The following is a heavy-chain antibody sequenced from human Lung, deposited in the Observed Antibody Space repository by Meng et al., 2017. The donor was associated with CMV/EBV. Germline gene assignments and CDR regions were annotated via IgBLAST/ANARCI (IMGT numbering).Heavy chain of an antibody. CDR1: RGSISSSSHY. CDR3: ARVWGGDNWFDP. Sequence: SETXSLXXTVSRGSISSSSHYWGWVRQAPGKGLEWIGSMLYGGSTLYNPSLKSRVSISIDVSKNQFSLSPSAMTAADTAVYYCARVWGGDNWFDPWGQGILVTVSS. D-gene: IGHD3-16*01. V-gene: IGHV4-39*07. J-gene: IGHJ5*02. CDR2: MLYGGST.